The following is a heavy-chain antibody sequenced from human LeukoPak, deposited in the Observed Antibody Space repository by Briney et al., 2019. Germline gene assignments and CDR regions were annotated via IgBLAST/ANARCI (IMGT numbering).Heavy chain of an antibody. J-gene: IGHJ6*02. CDR1: GFTFSSYG. D-gene: IGHD6-25*01. Sequence: GRSLRLSCAASGFTFSSYGMHWVRQAPGKGLEWVAVISYDGSNKYYADSVKGRFTISRDNSKNTLYLQMNSLRAEDTAVYYCAKVYSSVTYYYYGMDVWGQGTTVTVSS. V-gene: IGHV3-30*18. CDR2: ISYDGSNK. CDR3: AKVYSSVTYYYYGMDV.